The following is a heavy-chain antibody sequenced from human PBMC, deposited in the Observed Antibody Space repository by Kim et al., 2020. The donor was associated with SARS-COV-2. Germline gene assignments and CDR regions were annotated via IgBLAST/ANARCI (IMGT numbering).Heavy chain of an antibody. CDR3: AREGMATIHYFDY. CDR1: GYTFTSYA. J-gene: IGHJ4*02. V-gene: IGHV1-3*01. D-gene: IGHD5-12*01. CDR2: INAGNGNT. Sequence: ASVKVSCKASGYTFTSYAMHWVRQAPGQRLEWMGWINAGNGNTKYSQKFQGRVTITRDTSASTAYMELSSLRSEDTAVYYCAREGMATIHYFDYWGQGTLVTVSS.